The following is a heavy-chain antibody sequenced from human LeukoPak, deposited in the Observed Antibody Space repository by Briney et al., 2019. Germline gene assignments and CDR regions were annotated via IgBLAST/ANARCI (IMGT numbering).Heavy chain of an antibody. Sequence: ASVKVSCKASGYTFTTYYMHWVRQAPGQGLEWMGIINPSGGSTNYAQKFRGRVTLTRDMSTSTVYMELSSLRSEDTAVYYCARTWIHEAYNWFDPWGQGTLVTVSS. CDR1: GYTFTTYY. CDR3: ARTWIHEAYNWFDP. J-gene: IGHJ5*02. D-gene: IGHD5-18*01. CDR2: INPSGGST. V-gene: IGHV1-46*01.